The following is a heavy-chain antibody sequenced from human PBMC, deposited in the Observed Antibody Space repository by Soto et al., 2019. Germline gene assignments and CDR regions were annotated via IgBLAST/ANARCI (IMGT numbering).Heavy chain of an antibody. J-gene: IGHJ4*02. D-gene: IGHD6-19*01. CDR2: INHSGST. V-gene: IGHV4-34*01. Sequence: SETLSLTCAVYGGSFSGYYWSWIRQPPGKGLEWIGEINHSGSTNYNPSLKSRVTISVDTSKNQFSLKLSSVTAADTAVYYCARIGVAVAGMEYWGQGTLVTVS. CDR3: ARIGVAVAGMEY. CDR1: GGSFSGYY.